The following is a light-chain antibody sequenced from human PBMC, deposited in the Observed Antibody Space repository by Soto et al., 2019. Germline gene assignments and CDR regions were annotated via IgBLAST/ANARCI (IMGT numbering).Light chain of an antibody. Sequence: QSPLTQPASVSGSPGQSITISCTGTSSDVGGYNYVSWYQQHPGKAPKLMIYDVSNRPSGVSNRFSGSKSVNTASLTISGLEAEDEADYYCSSYTSSSTDVFGTGTKLTVL. V-gene: IGLV2-14*01. CDR1: SSDVGGYNY. J-gene: IGLJ1*01. CDR2: DVS. CDR3: SSYTSSSTDV.